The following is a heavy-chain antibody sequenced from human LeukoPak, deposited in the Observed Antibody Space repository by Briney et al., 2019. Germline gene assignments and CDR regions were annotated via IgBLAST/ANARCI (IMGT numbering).Heavy chain of an antibody. Sequence: ASVKVSCTASGGTFSNYAISWVRQAPGQGLEWMGGIIPIFGKANYAQKFQGRVTITADESTRTAYMELSSLRSEDTAVYYCARGWLAETTVVTPYNYWGRGTLVSVSS. D-gene: IGHD4-23*01. J-gene: IGHJ4*02. V-gene: IGHV1-69*13. CDR1: GGTFSNYA. CDR3: ARGWLAETTVVTPYNY. CDR2: IIPIFGKA.